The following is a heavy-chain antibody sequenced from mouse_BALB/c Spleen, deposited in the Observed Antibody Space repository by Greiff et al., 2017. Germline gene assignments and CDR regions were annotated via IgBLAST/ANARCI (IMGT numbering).Heavy chain of an antibody. CDR3: ARGDYRYPYYAMDY. J-gene: IGHJ4*01. Sequence: EVHLVESGGGLVKPGGSLKLSCAASGFTFSSYAMSWVRQTPEKRLEWVASISSGGSTYYPDSVKGRFTISRDNARNILYLQMSSLRSEDTAMYYCARGDYRYPYYAMDYWGQGTSVTVSS. CDR2: ISSGGST. V-gene: IGHV5-6-5*01. CDR1: GFTFSSYA. D-gene: IGHD2-14*01.